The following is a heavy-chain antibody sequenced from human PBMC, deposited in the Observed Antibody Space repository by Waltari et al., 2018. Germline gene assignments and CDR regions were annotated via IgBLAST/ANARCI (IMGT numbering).Heavy chain of an antibody. J-gene: IGHJ4*02. V-gene: IGHV4-61*02. CDR2: IYTSGST. Sequence: QVQLQESGPGLVKPSQTLSLTCTVSGGSISSGSYYWSWIRQPAGKGLEWIGRIYTSGSTNYNPSLKSRVTIAGDTSKNQFSLKLSSVTAADTAVYYCARGKRGYSSYDWGQGTLVTVSS. CDR3: ARGKRGYSSYD. CDR1: GGSISSGSYY. D-gene: IGHD5-18*01.